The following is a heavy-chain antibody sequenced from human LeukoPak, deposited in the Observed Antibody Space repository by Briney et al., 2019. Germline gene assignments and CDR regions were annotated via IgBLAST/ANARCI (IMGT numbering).Heavy chain of an antibody. V-gene: IGHV3-23*01. J-gene: IGHJ4*02. CDR2: ISGSGGST. Sequence: GGSLRLSCVASGFTFPTYAMMWVRQAPGKGLEWVSAISGSGGSTYYADSVKGRFTISRDKSKNTLYLQMNSLRAEDTALYYCAKGPLTEVAGTTWDYWGQGTPVTVSS. CDR1: GFTFPTYA. D-gene: IGHD6-19*01. CDR3: AKGPLTEVAGTTWDY.